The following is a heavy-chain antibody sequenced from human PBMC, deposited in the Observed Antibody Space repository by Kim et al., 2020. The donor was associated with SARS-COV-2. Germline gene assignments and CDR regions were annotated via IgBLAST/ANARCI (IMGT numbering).Heavy chain of an antibody. CDR2: TYYRSKWYN. V-gene: IGHV6-1*01. D-gene: IGHD6-13*01. J-gene: IGHJ4*02. Sequence: SQTLSLTCAISGDSVSSNSAAWNWIRQSPSRGLEWLGRTYYRSKWYNDYAVSVKSRITINPDTSKNQFSLQLNSVTPEDTAVYYCARVGQNMGYGSIAAAFDYWGQGTLVTVSS. CDR3: ARVGQNMGYGSIAAAFDY. CDR1: GDSVSSNSAA.